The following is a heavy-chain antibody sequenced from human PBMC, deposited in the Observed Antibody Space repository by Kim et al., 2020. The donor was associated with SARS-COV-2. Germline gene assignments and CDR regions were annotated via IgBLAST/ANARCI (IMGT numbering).Heavy chain of an antibody. D-gene: IGHD3-10*01. CDR1: RFTFSNAW. V-gene: IGHV3-15*01. CDR2: IKSKTDGGTA. Sequence: GGSLRLSCVGSRFTFSNAWMSWVRLAPGKGLEWVGRIKSKTDGGTADYAAPVKGRFTIARDDSKNTLYLQMSSLQTEDTAVYYCTTFPVLGLTAFDIWGQGTMVTVSS. CDR3: TTFPVLGLTAFDI. J-gene: IGHJ3*02.